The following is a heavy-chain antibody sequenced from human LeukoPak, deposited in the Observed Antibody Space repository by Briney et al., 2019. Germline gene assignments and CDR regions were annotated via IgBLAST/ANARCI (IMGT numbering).Heavy chain of an antibody. J-gene: IGHJ1*01. V-gene: IGHV1-2*02. CDR2: INPNSGGT. D-gene: IGHD4-11*01. Sequence: VALVKVSCKASGYTFTGYYMHWVRQAPGQGLEWMGWINPNSGGTNYAQKFQGRVTMTRDTSISTAYMELSRLRSDDTAVYYCARGQSDYIGSEYFQHWGQGTLVTVSS. CDR3: ARGQSDYIGSEYFQH. CDR1: GYTFTGYY.